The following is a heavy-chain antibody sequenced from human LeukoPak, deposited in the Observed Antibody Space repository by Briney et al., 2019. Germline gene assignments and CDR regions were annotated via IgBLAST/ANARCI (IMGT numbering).Heavy chain of an antibody. CDR2: ISSSSSYI. J-gene: IGHJ5*02. Sequence: PGGSLRLSCAASGFTFSSYSMNWVRQAPGKGLEWVSSISSSSSYIYYADSVKGRFTISRDNAKNSLYLQMNSLRAEDTAVYYCARVKLSLSTWNWFDPWGQGTLVTVSS. CDR1: GFTFSSYS. D-gene: IGHD1-26*01. CDR3: ARVKLSLSTWNWFDP. V-gene: IGHV3-21*01.